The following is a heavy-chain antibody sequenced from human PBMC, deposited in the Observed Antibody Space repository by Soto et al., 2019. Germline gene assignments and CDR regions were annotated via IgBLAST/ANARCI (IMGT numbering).Heavy chain of an antibody. CDR3: ARDAQQQLVEFYYYYGMDV. Sequence: SVKVSCKASGGTFSSYAISWVRQAPGQGLEWMGGIIPIFGTANYAQKFQGRVTITADESTSTAYMELSSLRSEDTAVYYCARDAQQQLVEFYYYYGMDVWGQGTTVTVSS. D-gene: IGHD6-13*01. J-gene: IGHJ6*02. V-gene: IGHV1-69*13. CDR1: GGTFSSYA. CDR2: IIPIFGTA.